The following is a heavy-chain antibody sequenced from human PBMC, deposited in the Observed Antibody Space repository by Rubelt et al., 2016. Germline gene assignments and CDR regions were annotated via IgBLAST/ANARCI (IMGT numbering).Heavy chain of an antibody. D-gene: IGHD3-3*01. J-gene: IGHJ6*02. CDR3: ARDYDFWSGYYIYYYGMDV. V-gene: IGHV3-30*03. CDR1: GFTFSSYG. Sequence: EDGRGVVQPGRSLRLSCAASGFTFSSYGMHWVRQAPGKGLEWVAVISYDGSNKYYADSVKGRFTISRDNSKSTLYLQMNSLRAEDTAVYYCARDYDFWSGYYIYYYGMDVWGQGTTVTVSS. CDR2: ISYDGSNK.